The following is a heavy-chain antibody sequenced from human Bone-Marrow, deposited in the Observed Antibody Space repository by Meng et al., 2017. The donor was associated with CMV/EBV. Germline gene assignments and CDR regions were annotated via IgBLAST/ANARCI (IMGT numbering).Heavy chain of an antibody. CDR1: GYTFIDYN. J-gene: IGHJ4*02. Sequence: ASVKVSCKASGYTFIDYNINWVRQAAGQGLEWMGWINPNSGGTKYAQKFQGRVTMTRDTSISTAYLELSRLRFDDTAVYYCARDLANSGRYFDYWGQGSLVTVSS. CDR3: ARDLANSGRYFDY. CDR2: INPNSGGT. D-gene: IGHD1-1*01. V-gene: IGHV1-2*02.